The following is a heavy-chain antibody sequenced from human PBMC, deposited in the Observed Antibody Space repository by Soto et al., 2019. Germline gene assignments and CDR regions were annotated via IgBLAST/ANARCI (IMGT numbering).Heavy chain of an antibody. V-gene: IGHV3-53*01. CDR1: GFSVSDYY. CDR3: VRGPADSMLRLLEWPYGDY. Sequence: PVGSLRLSCAASGFSVSDYYMNWVRQAPGKGLEWVSIIYSGRTTYYADSVKGRFTISRDDSKNTLYLQMNSLRPEDTALYYCVRGPADSMLRLLEWPYGDYWGQGTLVTVSS. J-gene: IGHJ4*02. D-gene: IGHD3-3*01. CDR2: IYSGRTT.